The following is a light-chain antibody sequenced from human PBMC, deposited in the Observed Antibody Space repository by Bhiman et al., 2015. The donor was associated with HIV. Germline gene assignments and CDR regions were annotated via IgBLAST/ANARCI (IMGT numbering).Light chain of an antibody. CDR1: SSNIGNNY. J-gene: IGLJ3*02. CDR2: DNN. CDR3: GTWDSSLSVWV. V-gene: IGLV1-51*01. Sequence: QSVLTQPPSVSAAPGQKVTISCSGSSSNIGNNYVSWYQQLPGTAPKLLIYDNNKRPSGIPDRFSGSKSGTSATLDITGLQTGDEADYYCGTWDSSLSVWVFGRRDQADRP.